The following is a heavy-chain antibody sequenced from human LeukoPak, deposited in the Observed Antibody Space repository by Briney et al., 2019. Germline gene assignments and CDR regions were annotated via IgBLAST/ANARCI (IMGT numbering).Heavy chain of an antibody. V-gene: IGHV3-66*01. J-gene: IGHJ4*02. Sequence: GGSLRLSCAASGFTVSSKYMSWVRQAPGKGLEWVSVIYSGGSTYYADSVKGRFTISRDNSKNTLYLQMNSLRAEDTAVYYCARSGYDVATFDYWGQGTLVTVSA. CDR3: ARSGYDVATFDY. CDR2: IYSGGST. CDR1: GFTVSSKY. D-gene: IGHD5-12*01.